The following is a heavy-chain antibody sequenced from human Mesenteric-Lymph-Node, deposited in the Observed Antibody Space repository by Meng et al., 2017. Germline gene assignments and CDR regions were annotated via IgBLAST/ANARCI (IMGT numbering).Heavy chain of an antibody. CDR2: IYWDDDK. Sequence: TLKELGPHRVKPTQTLPLTCTFSGFSLSTSGVGVGWIRQPPGKALEWLALIYWDDDKRYSPSLKSRLTITKDTSKNQVVLTMTNMDPVDTATYYCAHSPSIAAPTRGTWFDPWGQGTLVTVSS. V-gene: IGHV2-5*02. CDR3: AHSPSIAAPTRGTWFDP. D-gene: IGHD6-6*01. CDR1: GFSLSTSGVG. J-gene: IGHJ5*02.